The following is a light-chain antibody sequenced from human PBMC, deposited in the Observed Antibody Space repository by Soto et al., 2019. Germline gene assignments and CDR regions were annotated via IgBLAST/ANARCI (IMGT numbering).Light chain of an antibody. CDR1: QSISDY. V-gene: IGKV1-39*01. CDR2: SAS. J-gene: IGKJ2*01. Sequence: DIQMTHSPSSLSASVGDRVTITCRASQSISDYLNWYQQKPGTAPNLLIYSASILHSGVPSRFSGSGSGTDFTLTISSLQPEDFATYFCQQSYSTPYTFGQGTNLEIK. CDR3: QQSYSTPYT.